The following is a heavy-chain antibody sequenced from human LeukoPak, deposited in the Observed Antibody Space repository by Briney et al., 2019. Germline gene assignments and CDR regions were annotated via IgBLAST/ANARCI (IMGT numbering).Heavy chain of an antibody. CDR3: ARARGGYSSSWYYFDY. J-gene: IGHJ4*02. V-gene: IGHV1-2*06. CDR1: GYTFTGYY. Sequence: GASVKVSCKASGYTFTGYYMHWVRQAPGQGLEWMGRINPYSGGTNYAQKFQGRVTMTRDTSISTAYMELSRLRSDDTAVYYCARARGGYSSSWYYFDYWGQGTLVTVSS. CDR2: INPYSGGT. D-gene: IGHD6-13*01.